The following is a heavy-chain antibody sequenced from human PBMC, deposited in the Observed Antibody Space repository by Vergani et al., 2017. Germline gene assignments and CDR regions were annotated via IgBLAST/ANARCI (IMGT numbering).Heavy chain of an antibody. CDR3: AKDVAAAAPGLYGMDV. CDR1: GFTFDDYA. V-gene: IGHV3-9*01. D-gene: IGHD6-13*01. Sequence: EVQLVESGGGLVQPGRSLRLSCAASGFTFDDYAMHWVRQAPGKGLEWVSGISWNSGSIGYADSVKGRFTISRDNANNSLYLQMNSLRAEDTSLYYCAKDVAAAAPGLYGMDVWGQGTTVTVSS. CDR2: ISWNSGSI. J-gene: IGHJ6*02.